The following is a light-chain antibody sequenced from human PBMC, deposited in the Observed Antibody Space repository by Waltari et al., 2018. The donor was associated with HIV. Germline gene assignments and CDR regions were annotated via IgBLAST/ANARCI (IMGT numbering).Light chain of an antibody. CDR3: QQYDNLPHT. Sequence: DIQMTQSPSSLSASVGDRVSITCRASQAVANKVNWFQQKPGKAPKVLIYDASRLPNGVASRFIGSGSGTDFTFTISSLQPEDIATYYCQQYDNLPHTFGQGTKLEIK. CDR1: QAVANK. CDR2: DAS. V-gene: IGKV1-33*01. J-gene: IGKJ2*01.